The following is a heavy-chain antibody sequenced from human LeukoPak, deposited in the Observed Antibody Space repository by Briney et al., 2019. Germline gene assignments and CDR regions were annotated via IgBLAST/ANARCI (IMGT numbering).Heavy chain of an antibody. V-gene: IGHV3-7*04. CDR3: ARGPSSSWANWFDP. CDR2: IKQDGSEK. Sequence: GGSLRLSCAASGFTFSSYWMSWGRQAPGKGLEWVANIKQDGSEKYYVDSVKGRFTISRDNAKNSLYLQMNSLRAEDTAVYYCARGPSSSWANWFDPWGQGTLVTVSS. J-gene: IGHJ5*02. D-gene: IGHD6-13*01. CDR1: GFTFSSYW.